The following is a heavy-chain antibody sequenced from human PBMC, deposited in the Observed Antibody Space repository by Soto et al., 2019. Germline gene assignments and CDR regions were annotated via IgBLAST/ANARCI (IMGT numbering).Heavy chain of an antibody. CDR3: ARDDCSSTSCYGREGAFDI. D-gene: IGHD2-2*01. CDR1: GGSISSYY. Sequence: QVQLQESGPGLVKPSETLSLTCTVSGGSISSYYWSWIRQPPGKGLEWIGYIYYSGSTNYNPSLKSRVTISVDTSKNQFSLKLSSVTAADTAVYYCARDDCSSTSCYGREGAFDIWGQGTMVTVSS. J-gene: IGHJ3*02. CDR2: IYYSGST. V-gene: IGHV4-59*01.